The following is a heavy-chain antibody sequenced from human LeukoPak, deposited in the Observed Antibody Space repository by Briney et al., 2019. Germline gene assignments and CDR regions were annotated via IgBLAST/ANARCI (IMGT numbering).Heavy chain of an antibody. CDR1: GFTFSSYA. D-gene: IGHD6-13*01. V-gene: IGHV3-23*01. CDR3: AKDSSSWYGYFDY. J-gene: IGHJ4*02. Sequence: PGGSLRLSCAASGFTFSSYAMSWVRQAPGKGLEWVSGISGSGGSTYYADSVKGRFTISRDNSKNTLYLQMNSLRAEDTAVYYCAKDSSSWYGYFDYWGQGTLVTVSS. CDR2: ISGSGGST.